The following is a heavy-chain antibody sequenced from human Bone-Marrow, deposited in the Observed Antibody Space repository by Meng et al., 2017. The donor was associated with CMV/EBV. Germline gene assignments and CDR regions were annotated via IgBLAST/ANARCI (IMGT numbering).Heavy chain of an antibody. D-gene: IGHD3-9*01. J-gene: IGHJ5*02. CDR2: MNPNSGNT. Sequence: TFTSYEINWVRQATGQGLEWMGWMNPNSGNTGYAQKFQGRVTMTRNTSISTAYMELSSLRSEDTAVYYCARAISYDILTGYWDWFDPWGQGTLVTVSS. CDR1: TFTSYE. V-gene: IGHV1-8*01. CDR3: ARAISYDILTGYWDWFDP.